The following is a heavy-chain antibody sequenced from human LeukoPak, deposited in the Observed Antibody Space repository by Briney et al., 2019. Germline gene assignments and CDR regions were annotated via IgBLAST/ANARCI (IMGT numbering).Heavy chain of an antibody. CDR2: ISYSGST. Sequence: SETLSLTCTVSGGSISSYYWSWIRQPPGKGLEWIGYISYSGSTNYNPSLKSRVTISVDTSKNQFSLKLSSVTAADTAVYYCARIPYDYIWGSYRSFYFDYWGQGTLVTVSS. CDR3: ARIPYDYIWGSYRSFYFDY. D-gene: IGHD3-16*02. CDR1: GGSISSYY. V-gene: IGHV4-59*08. J-gene: IGHJ4*02.